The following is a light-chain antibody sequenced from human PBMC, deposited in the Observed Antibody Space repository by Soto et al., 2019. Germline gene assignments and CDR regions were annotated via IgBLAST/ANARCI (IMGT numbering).Light chain of an antibody. Sequence: DIQMSQSPSSVYASVGDTVPITCRACQDINVYLNWYQQKQGELPKLLIYSASSLHSGVPSRFTGSGSETDFTLTIRSLQPEDFETYYCQHGYVDPYNFGQGTKVDIK. CDR1: QDINVY. V-gene: IGKV1-39*01. J-gene: IGKJ2*01. CDR3: QHGYVDPYN. CDR2: SAS.